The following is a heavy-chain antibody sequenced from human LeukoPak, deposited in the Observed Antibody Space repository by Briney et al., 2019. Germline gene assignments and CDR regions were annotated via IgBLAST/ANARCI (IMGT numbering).Heavy chain of an antibody. J-gene: IGHJ6*01. Sequence: GGSLRLSCEASGFTFSSFWMSWVRQAPGKGLEWVANIKQDGSEKSFVDSVKGRFTISRDNAKTSVYLQMNSLRAEDTAGYYCAREDYYGKDVWGQGTKVTVSS. V-gene: IGHV3-7*04. CDR2: IKQDGSEK. CDR3: AREDYYGKDV. CDR1: GFTFSSFW.